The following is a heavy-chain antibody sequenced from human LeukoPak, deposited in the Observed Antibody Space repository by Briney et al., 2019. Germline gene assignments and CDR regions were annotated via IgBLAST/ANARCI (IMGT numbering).Heavy chain of an antibody. J-gene: IGHJ4*02. D-gene: IGHD3-10*01. Sequence: GGSLRLSCAASGFSFSSYDFNWVRQAPGKGLEWVGRIKSKTDGGTIDYAAPVKGRFTISRDESRNTLYLQMNSLKTEDTAVYYCTHYYGSGLFDYWGQGTLVTVSS. CDR2: IKSKTDGGTI. V-gene: IGHV3-15*01. CDR3: THYYGSGLFDY. CDR1: GFSFSSYD.